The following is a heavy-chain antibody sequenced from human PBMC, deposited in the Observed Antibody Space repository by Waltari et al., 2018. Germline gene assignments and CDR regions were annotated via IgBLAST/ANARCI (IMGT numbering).Heavy chain of an antibody. D-gene: IGHD1-26*01. CDR3: ARQRSGSYYDIDY. V-gene: IGHV4-39*01. Sequence: QLQLQESGPGLVKPSETLSLPCTVSRGSISSRSYYSGWLRQPPGKGLEWIGSIYYSESTDYNPSLKSRVTISVDTSKNHFSLKLSSVTAADTAVYYCARQRSGSYYDIDYWGQGTLVTVSS. CDR1: RGSISSRSYY. CDR2: IYYSEST. J-gene: IGHJ4*02.